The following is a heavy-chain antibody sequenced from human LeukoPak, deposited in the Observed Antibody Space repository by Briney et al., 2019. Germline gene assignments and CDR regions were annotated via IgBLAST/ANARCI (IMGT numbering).Heavy chain of an antibody. CDR2: IYGGDSDT. V-gene: IGHV5-51*01. CDR1: GYMFTSYW. D-gene: IGHD7-27*01. CDR3: ARGDQLGIRFDF. Sequence: GESLKISCSASGYMFTSYWIAWVRQMPGKGLEGMVIIYGGDSDTKYSPSFDGQVTISADKSITTAYLQWSSLKASDTAVYYCARGDQLGIRFDFWGQGTLVTVSS. J-gene: IGHJ4*02.